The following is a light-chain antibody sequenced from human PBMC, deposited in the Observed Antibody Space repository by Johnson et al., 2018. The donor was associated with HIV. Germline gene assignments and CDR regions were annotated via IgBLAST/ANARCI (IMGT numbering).Light chain of an antibody. Sequence: QSVLTQPPSVSAAPRQKVTISCSGSSSNIGNNYVSWYQQLPGTAPKPLIYDNNRRPSGIPDRFSGSKSGTSATLGITGLQTGDEADYYCGTWGGVFGTGTKVTVL. CDR1: SSNIGNNY. J-gene: IGLJ1*01. CDR2: DNN. CDR3: GTWGGV. V-gene: IGLV1-51*01.